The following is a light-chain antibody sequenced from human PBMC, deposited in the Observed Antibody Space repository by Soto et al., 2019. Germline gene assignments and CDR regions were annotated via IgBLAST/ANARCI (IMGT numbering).Light chain of an antibody. CDR2: DVS. V-gene: IGLV2-14*01. CDR3: SSYTSSSPYV. Sequence: QSALTQPASVSGSPGQSITISCTGTSSDVGGYNYVSWYQQHPGKAPKLMIYDVSNRPSGVANRCSGSQSGNTASLNISGLQSEDEGDYYCSSYTSSSPYVFGTGTKLTVL. CDR1: SSDVGGYNY. J-gene: IGLJ1*01.